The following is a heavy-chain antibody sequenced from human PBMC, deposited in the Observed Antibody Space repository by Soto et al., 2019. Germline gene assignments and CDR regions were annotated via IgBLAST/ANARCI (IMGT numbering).Heavy chain of an antibody. CDR3: AREENCSGGTCYSEYFHR. D-gene: IGHD2-15*01. J-gene: IGHJ1*01. CDR2: VNPSGSST. Sequence: ASVKVSCKASGYLFTAYSMHWVRLAPGQGLEWMGVVNPSGSSTKYAQNFQGRVTMTRDTSTTTIYMELSSLRSDDTAIYYCAREENCSGGTCYSEYFHRWGQGTLVTVSS. V-gene: IGHV1-46*01. CDR1: GYLFTAYS.